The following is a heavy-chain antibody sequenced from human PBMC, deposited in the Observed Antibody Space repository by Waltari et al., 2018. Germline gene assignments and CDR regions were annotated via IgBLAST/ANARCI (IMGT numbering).Heavy chain of an antibody. CDR1: GVSITSNRHY. J-gene: IGHJ3*01. V-gene: IGHV4-39*01. CDR2: GSYSGAN. Sequence: QLQLQESGPRLVKPSETLSLTCTVSGVSITSNRHYWAWIRQSPGQGLEGIGTGSYSGANTITPSPKSRVPVSRDTSKNQLYLILGSVTAADMAVESCATYIGDSVGTAAFDVWGQGTMVTVSS. CDR3: ATYIGDSVGTAAFDV. D-gene: IGHD5-12*01.